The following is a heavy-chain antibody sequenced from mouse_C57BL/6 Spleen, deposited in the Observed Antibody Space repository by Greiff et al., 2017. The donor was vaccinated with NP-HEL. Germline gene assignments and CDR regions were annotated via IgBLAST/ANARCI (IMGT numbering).Heavy chain of an antibody. D-gene: IGHD1-1*01. CDR1: GFNIKDDY. Sequence: VQLQQSGAELVRPGASVKLSCTASGFNIKDDYMHWVKQRPEQGLEWIGWIDPENGDTEYASKFQGKATITADTSSNTAYLQLSSLTSEDTAVYYCTTSVDYYGSSGFFDYWGQGTTLTVSS. J-gene: IGHJ2*01. V-gene: IGHV14-4*01. CDR3: TTSVDYYGSSGFFDY. CDR2: IDPENGDT.